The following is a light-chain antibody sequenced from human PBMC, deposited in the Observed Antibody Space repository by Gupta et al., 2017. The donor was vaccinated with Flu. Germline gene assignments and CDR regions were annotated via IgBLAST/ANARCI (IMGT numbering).Light chain of an antibody. V-gene: IGKV3-20*01. CDR3: QQYGMSPKT. J-gene: IGKJ1*01. CDR2: GAS. CDR1: QSVSSSY. Sequence: EIVLTQSPGTLSLSPGERVTLSCRASQSVSSSYLAWYQQKPGQSPRLLIYGASSRATGIPDRFSGSGSGTDFTLTIIRLEPEDFAVYYCQQYGMSPKTFGQGTKVEVK.